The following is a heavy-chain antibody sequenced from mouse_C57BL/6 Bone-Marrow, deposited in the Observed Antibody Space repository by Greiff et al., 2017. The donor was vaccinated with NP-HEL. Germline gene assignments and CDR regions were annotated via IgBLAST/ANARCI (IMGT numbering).Heavy chain of an antibody. CDR3: ARSGYYGSSLYWYFDV. CDR2: IYPSDSAT. Sequence: VQLQQPGAELVRPGSSVKLSCKASGYTFTSYWMDWVKQRPGQGLEWIGNIYPSDSATHYNQKFKDKAPLPVDKSSSTAYRQLSSLTSEDSAVYYCARSGYYGSSLYWYFDVWGTGTTVTVAS. CDR1: GYTFTSYW. V-gene: IGHV1-61*01. D-gene: IGHD1-1*01. J-gene: IGHJ1*03.